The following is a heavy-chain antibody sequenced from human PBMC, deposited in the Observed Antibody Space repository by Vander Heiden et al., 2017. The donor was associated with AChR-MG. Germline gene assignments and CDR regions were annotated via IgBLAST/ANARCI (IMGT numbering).Heavy chain of an antibody. CDR3: AREVTVADAFDI. CDR1: GFTFSSYA. CDR2: ISYDGSNK. Sequence: QVQLVESGGGVVQPGRSLRLSCAASGFTFSSYAMHWVRQAPGKGLEWVAVISYDGSNKYYADSVKGRFTISRDNSKNTLYLQMNSLRAEDTAVYYCAREVTVADAFDIWGQGTMVTVSS. J-gene: IGHJ3*02. D-gene: IGHD4-17*01. V-gene: IGHV3-30-3*01.